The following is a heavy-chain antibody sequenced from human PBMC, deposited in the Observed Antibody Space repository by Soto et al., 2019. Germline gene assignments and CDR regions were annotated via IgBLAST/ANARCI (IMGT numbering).Heavy chain of an antibody. CDR3: ASSSLGIPALKPVDY. CDR2: ISSSSSYI. V-gene: IGHV3-21*01. Sequence: GGSLRLSCAASGFTFSSYTMSWVRQAPGKGLEWVSSISSSSSYIYYADSVKGRFTISRDNAKNSLYLQMNSLRAEDTAVYYCASSSLGIPALKPVDYWGQATMVTLS. J-gene: IGHJ4*02. CDR1: GFTFSSYT. D-gene: IGHD2-2*01.